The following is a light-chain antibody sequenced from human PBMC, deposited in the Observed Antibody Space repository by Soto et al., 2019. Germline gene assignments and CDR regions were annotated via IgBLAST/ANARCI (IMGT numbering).Light chain of an antibody. J-gene: IGKJ4*01. CDR1: QGISSW. CDR3: QQANSFPVT. Sequence: IQLTQYPSCLSPSVRARVTIPCWSSQGISSWLAWYQQKPGKAPKLLIYAASSLQSGVPSRFSGSGSGTDFTLTISSLQPEDFATYYCQQANSFPVTFGGGTKVDIK. V-gene: IGKV1-12*01. CDR2: AAS.